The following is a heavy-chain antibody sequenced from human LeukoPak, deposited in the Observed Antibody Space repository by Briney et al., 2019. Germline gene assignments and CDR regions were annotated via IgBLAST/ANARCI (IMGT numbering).Heavy chain of an antibody. V-gene: IGHV3-21*04. CDR3: AKASGSASPWGDYFDY. CDR1: GFTVRSYT. D-gene: IGHD3-10*01. J-gene: IGHJ4*02. CDR2: IGISSNKI. Sequence: GGSLRLSCAASGFTVRSYTMNWVRQAPGKGLEWVSSIGISSNKIYYADSVKGRFIISRDNAKNSVYLQMNSLRAEDTAVYYCAKASGSASPWGDYFDYWGQGTLVTVSS.